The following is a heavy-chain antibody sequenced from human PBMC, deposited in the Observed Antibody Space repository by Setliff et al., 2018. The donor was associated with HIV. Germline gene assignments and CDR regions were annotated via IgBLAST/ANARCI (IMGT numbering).Heavy chain of an antibody. Sequence: SETLSLTCSVSRGSISSRSYYWSWIRQPAGKGLEWIGHIHTSGHTDYSPSLNSRVTISIDTSKKQFSLKLSSVTAADTAMYYCARRESYYDILAGPPFDAFDIWGQGTMVTVSS. D-gene: IGHD3-9*01. CDR2: IHTSGHT. V-gene: IGHV4-61*09. J-gene: IGHJ3*02. CDR1: RGSISSRSYY. CDR3: ARRESYYDILAGPPFDAFDI.